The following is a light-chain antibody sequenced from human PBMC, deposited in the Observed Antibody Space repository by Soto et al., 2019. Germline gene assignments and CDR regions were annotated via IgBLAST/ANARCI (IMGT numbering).Light chain of an antibody. CDR2: EVN. CDR3: SAYTGSTLV. Sequence: QSVLTQPASVSGSPGQSITLSCTGTSSDLGSYNSVSWYRQHPGKAPKVLLYEVNNRPSGVSNRFSGSKSGNTASLTISGLQAEDEADYYCSAYTGSTLVFGGGTQLTVL. V-gene: IGLV2-14*03. J-gene: IGLJ3*02. CDR1: SSDLGSYNS.